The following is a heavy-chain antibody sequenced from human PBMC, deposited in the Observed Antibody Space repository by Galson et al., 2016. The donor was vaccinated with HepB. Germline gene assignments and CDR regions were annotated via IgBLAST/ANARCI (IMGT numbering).Heavy chain of an antibody. V-gene: IGHV3-23*01. CDR2: ISDSGAAT. Sequence: SLRLSCAASGFPFSNYAMTWVRQAPGKGLEWVSIISDSGAATYYADSVKGRFTIFRDNSKNTVYLQMNSLGGDDTAVYYCAKVGSRFFDFWGQGTLVTVSS. D-gene: IGHD3-22*01. CDR3: AKVGSRFFDF. CDR1: GFPFSNYA. J-gene: IGHJ4*02.